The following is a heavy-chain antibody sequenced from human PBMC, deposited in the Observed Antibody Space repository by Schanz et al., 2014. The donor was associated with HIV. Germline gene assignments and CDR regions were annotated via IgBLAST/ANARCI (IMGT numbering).Heavy chain of an antibody. V-gene: IGHV1-18*01. D-gene: IGHD2-15*01. CDR1: GYTFTTYV. CDR3: ARGGNCSGGSCSPWYFDY. CDR2: ISGYKGNT. J-gene: IGHJ4*02. Sequence: QIQLVQSGAEVKKPGASVKVSCRASGYTFTTYVITWVRQAPGQGLEWMGWISGYKGNTNYAQKLQGRVTMTTDTSTSTAYMELRSLRSDDTAVYYCARGGNCSGGSCSPWYFDYWGQGTLVTVSS.